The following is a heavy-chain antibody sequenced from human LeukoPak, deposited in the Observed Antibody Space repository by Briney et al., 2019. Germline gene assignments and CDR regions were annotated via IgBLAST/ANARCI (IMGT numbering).Heavy chain of an antibody. Sequence: SETLSLTCAVYDGPFSSYYWTWIRQSPGKGLEWIGEINHSGSTNFNPSLRSRVTISLDTSKNQFSLRLSSVTAADTAVYYCAREYCSDVSCHDNWFDPWGQGTLVIVSS. CDR1: DGPFSSYY. CDR2: INHSGST. D-gene: IGHD2-15*01. J-gene: IGHJ5*02. CDR3: AREYCSDVSCHDNWFDP. V-gene: IGHV4-34*01.